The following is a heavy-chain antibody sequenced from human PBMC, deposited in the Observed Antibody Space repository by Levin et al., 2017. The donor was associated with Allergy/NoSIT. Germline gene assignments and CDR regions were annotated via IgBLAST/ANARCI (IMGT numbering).Heavy chain of an antibody. V-gene: IGHV1-46*01. CDR2: INPSGGST. J-gene: IGHJ4*02. Sequence: GESLKISCKASGYTFTSYYMHWVRQAPGQGLEWMGIINPSGGSTSYAQKFQGRVTMTRDTSTSTVYMELSSLRSEDTAVYYCARDGYYDYIWGSYRYDYFDYWGQGTLVTVSS. CDR1: GYTFTSYY. D-gene: IGHD3-16*02. CDR3: ARDGYYDYIWGSYRYDYFDY.